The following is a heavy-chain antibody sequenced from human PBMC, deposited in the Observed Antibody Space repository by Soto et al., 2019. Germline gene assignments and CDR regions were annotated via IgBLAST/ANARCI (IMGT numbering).Heavy chain of an antibody. CDR3: ARVEYSYGYVGYGMDV. CDR1: GGSISSGGYY. V-gene: IGHV4-31*03. CDR2: IYYSGST. J-gene: IGHJ6*02. D-gene: IGHD5-18*01. Sequence: QVQLQESGPGLVKPSQTLSLTCTVSGGSISSGGYYWSWIRQHPGKGLEWIGYIYYSGSTYYNPSLKSRVTISVDTSKNQCSLKLSSVTAADTAVYYCARVEYSYGYVGYGMDVWGQGTTVTVSS.